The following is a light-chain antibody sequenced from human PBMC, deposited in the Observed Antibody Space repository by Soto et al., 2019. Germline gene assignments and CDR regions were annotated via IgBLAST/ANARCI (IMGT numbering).Light chain of an antibody. CDR1: QNIRNS. V-gene: IGKV1-39*01. CDR2: AAS. J-gene: IGKJ2*01. Sequence: DIQLTQSPSSLFASVGDRVTITCRASQNIRNSLNWYQQKPGKAPKLLIYAASSLQSGVPSRFGGSGSGTDFALTISSLQPEDFATYYCQQTYINYTFARGTKVDIK. CDR3: QQTYINYT.